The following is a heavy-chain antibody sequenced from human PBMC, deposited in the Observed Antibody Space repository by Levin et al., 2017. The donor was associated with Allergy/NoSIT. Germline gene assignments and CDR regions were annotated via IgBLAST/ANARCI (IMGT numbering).Heavy chain of an antibody. V-gene: IGHV4-39*07. Sequence: ETLSLTCTVSGGSISSSSYYWGWIRQPPGKGLEWIGSIYYSGSTYYNPSLKSRVTISVDTSKNQFSLKLSSVTAADTAVYYCARDRSSYYYDSSGMLDYWGQGTLVTVSS. D-gene: IGHD3-22*01. CDR2: IYYSGST. CDR3: ARDRSSYYYDSSGMLDY. CDR1: GGSISSSSYY. J-gene: IGHJ4*02.